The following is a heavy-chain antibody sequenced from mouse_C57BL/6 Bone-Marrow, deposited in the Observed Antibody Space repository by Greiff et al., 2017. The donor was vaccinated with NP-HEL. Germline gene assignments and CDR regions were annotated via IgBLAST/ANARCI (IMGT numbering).Heavy chain of an antibody. CDR2: IHPNSGST. D-gene: IGHD2-2*01. V-gene: IGHV1-64*01. CDR3: ARSGGYDLDY. Sequence: QVQLKQPGAELVKPGASVKLSCKASGYTFTSYWMHWVKQRPGQGLEWIGMIHPNSGSTNYNEKFKSKATLTVDKSSSTAYMQLSSLTSEDSAVYYCARSGGYDLDYWGQGTTLTVSS. CDR1: GYTFTSYW. J-gene: IGHJ2*01.